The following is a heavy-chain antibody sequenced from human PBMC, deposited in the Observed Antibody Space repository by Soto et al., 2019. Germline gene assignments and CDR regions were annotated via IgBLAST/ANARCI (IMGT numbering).Heavy chain of an antibody. D-gene: IGHD2-15*01. CDR3: GRGGFYSQDVCYSRGDEIDH. V-gene: IGHV1-69*01. CDR2: ILPILGTT. Sequence: QVHLVQSGTEVKKPGSSVRVSCQASGGTFRDYGVSWVRQAPGQGLEWIGGILPILGTTNYAQNFRDRVTTTAAGSTGKVYRDLSRLISEDTAVYYCGRGGFYSQDVCYSRGDEIDHWAQGTLVTVSS. J-gene: IGHJ4*02. CDR1: GGTFRDYG.